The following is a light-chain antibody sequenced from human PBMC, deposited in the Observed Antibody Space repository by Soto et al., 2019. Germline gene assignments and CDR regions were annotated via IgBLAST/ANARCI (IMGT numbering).Light chain of an antibody. V-gene: IGKV1-33*01. Sequence: QITNSPKSLSASLGERVTITCQASQDIANYLNWYQQKAGRAPKFLIYDASNLETGVPSRFSGSGSGTDFTLTISSLQPEDIATYYCQQYDNFPLTFGGGTKVDIK. CDR2: DAS. CDR1: QDIANY. J-gene: IGKJ4*01. CDR3: QQYDNFPLT.